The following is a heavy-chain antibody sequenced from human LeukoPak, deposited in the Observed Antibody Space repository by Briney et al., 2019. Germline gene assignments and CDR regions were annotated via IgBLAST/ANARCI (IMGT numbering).Heavy chain of an antibody. CDR3: ARASRDGYNQNFDH. J-gene: IGHJ4*02. Sequence: GESLKISCQGLGYXFSTYWNSCVRQRPGKGLEWMGSIYPGGSETRYDPSFQGQVTISADRSTSTAYLQWSSLRASDTAMYYCARASRDGYNQNFDHWGQGTLVTVSS. D-gene: IGHD5-24*01. V-gene: IGHV5-51*01. CDR2: IYPGGSET. CDR1: GYXFSTYW.